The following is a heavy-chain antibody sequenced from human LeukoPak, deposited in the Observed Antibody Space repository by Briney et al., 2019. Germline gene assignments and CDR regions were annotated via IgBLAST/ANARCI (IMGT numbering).Heavy chain of an antibody. D-gene: IGHD2-15*01. CDR1: GFTVSSNY. CDR2: IYSDGST. V-gene: IGHV3-53*01. Sequence: GGSLRLSCAASGFTVSSNYMSWVRQAPGKGLEWVSEIYSDGSTYYAASVKGRFSISRDNSKNTLYLQMNSLRAEDTAVYYCARMGSGDCSGGSCPFDYWGQGTLVTVSS. CDR3: ARMGSGDCSGGSCPFDY. J-gene: IGHJ4*02.